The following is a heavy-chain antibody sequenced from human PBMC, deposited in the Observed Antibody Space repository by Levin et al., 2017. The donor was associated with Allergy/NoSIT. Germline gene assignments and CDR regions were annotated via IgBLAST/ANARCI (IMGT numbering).Heavy chain of an antibody. D-gene: IGHD6-13*01. CDR1: GFTFSSYA. CDR2: ISGSGGST. Sequence: SCAASGFTFSSYAMSWVRQAPGKGLEWVSAISGSGGSTYYADSVKGRFTISRDNSKNTLYLQMNSLRAEDTAVYYCATPRAGYSSSWLLDFDYWGQGTLVTVSS. J-gene: IGHJ4*02. CDR3: ATPRAGYSSSWLLDFDY. V-gene: IGHV3-23*01.